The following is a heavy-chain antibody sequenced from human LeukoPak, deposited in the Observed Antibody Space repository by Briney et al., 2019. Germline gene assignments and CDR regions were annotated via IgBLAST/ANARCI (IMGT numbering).Heavy chain of an antibody. CDR2: ISGSGGST. J-gene: IGHJ4*02. V-gene: IGHV3-23*01. D-gene: IGHD1-26*01. CDR3: ANGIVGATTGMIFDY. CDR1: GFTFSSYA. Sequence: GGSLRLSCAASGFTFSSYAISWVRQAPGKGLEWVSAISGSGGSTYYADSVKGRFTISRDNSKNTLYLQMNSLRAEDTAVYYCANGIVGATTGMIFDYWGQGTLVTVSS.